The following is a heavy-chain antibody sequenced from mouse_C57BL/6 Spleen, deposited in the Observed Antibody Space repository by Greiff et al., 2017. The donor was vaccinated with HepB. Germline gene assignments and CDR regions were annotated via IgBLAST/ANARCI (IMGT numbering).Heavy chain of an antibody. V-gene: IGHV5-9-1*02. CDR3: TRDQAHYYGSSAWFAY. D-gene: IGHD1-1*01. CDR1: GFTFSSYA. J-gene: IGHJ3*01. CDR2: ISSGGDYI. Sequence: EVRLVESGEGLVKPGGSLKLSCAASGFTFSSYAMSWVRQTPEKRLEWVAYISSGGDYIYYADTVKGRFTISRDNARNTLYLQMSSLKSEDTAMYYCTRDQAHYYGSSAWFAYWGQGTLVTVSA.